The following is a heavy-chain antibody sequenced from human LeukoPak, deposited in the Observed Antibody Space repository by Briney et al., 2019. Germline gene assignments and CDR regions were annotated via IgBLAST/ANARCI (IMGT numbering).Heavy chain of an antibody. D-gene: IGHD3-10*01. V-gene: IGHV3-74*01. CDR1: GFTFSTYW. Sequence: GGSLRLSCAASGFTFSTYWMHWVRQAPGKGLAWVSRINPDGSSATYADSVKGRFTISRDNAKNTLYLQMNSLRAEDTAVYYCARVMYYYASGSLVVYYFDSWGQGNLVTVSS. CDR2: INPDGSSA. J-gene: IGHJ4*02. CDR3: ARVMYYYASGSLVVYYFDS.